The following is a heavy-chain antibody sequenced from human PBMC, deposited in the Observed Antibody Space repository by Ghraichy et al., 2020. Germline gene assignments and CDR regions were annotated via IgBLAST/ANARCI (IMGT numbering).Heavy chain of an antibody. CDR3: ARAPYYGSGSLSPWGHYFDY. CDR1: GGSISSGGYY. V-gene: IGHV4-31*03. CDR2: IYYSGST. Sequence: SETLSLTCTVSGGSISSGGYYWSWIRQHPGKGLEWIGYIYYSGSTYYNPSLKSRVTISVDTSKNQFSLKLSSVTAADTAVYYCARAPYYGSGSLSPWGHYFDYWGQGTLVTVSS. J-gene: IGHJ4*02. D-gene: IGHD3-10*01.